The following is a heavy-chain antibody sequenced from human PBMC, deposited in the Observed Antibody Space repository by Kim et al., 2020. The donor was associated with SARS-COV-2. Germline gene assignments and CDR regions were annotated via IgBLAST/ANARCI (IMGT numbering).Heavy chain of an antibody. Sequence: GGSLRLSCAASGFTFSDYYMRWIRQAPGKGLEWVSYISSSGSTIYYADSVKGRFTISRDNAKNSLYLQMNSLRAEDTAVYYCARDGEKHIVVVMPVLDVWGQGTTVTVSS. CDR3: ARDGEKHIVVVMPVLDV. J-gene: IGHJ6*02. CDR1: GFTFSDYY. D-gene: IGHD2-21*01. CDR2: ISSSGSTI. V-gene: IGHV3-11*01.